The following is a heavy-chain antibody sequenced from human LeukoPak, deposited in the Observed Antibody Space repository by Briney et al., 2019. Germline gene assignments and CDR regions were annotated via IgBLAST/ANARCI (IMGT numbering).Heavy chain of an antibody. CDR2: ISSSSSYI. Sequence: GGSLRLSCAASGFTFSSYSMNWVRQAPGKGLEWGSSISSSSSYIYYADSVKGRFTISRDNAKNSLYLQMNSLRAEDTAVYYCARGQGPGAAFYGMDVWGQGTTVTVSS. V-gene: IGHV3-21*01. D-gene: IGHD1-26*01. CDR3: ARGQGPGAAFYGMDV. CDR1: GFTFSSYS. J-gene: IGHJ6*02.